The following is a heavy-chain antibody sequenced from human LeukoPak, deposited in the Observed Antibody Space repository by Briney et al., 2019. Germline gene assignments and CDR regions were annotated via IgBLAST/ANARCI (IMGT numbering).Heavy chain of an antibody. J-gene: IGHJ4*02. Sequence: GGSLRLSCAASGFTFDDYGMSWVRQAPGKGLEWVSGISWNGGSTGYADSVKGRFTISRDNAKNSLYLQMNSLRAEDTALYYCAREIQDYGDFTFDYWGQGTLVTVSS. CDR3: AREIQDYGDFTFDY. D-gene: IGHD4-17*01. CDR1: GFTFDDYG. V-gene: IGHV3-20*04. CDR2: ISWNGGST.